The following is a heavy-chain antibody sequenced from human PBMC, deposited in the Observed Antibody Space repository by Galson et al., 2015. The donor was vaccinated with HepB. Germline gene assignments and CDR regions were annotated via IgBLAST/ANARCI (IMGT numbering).Heavy chain of an antibody. Sequence: SVKVSCKASGSTFSSYAISWVRQAPGQGLEWIGGIIPIFGTANYAQKFQGRVTITADESTSTAYMELRSLRSDDTAVYYCARGDFWSGYYSVYWGQGTLVTVSS. D-gene: IGHD3-3*01. V-gene: IGHV1-69*13. CDR1: GSTFSSYA. CDR2: IIPIFGTA. CDR3: ARGDFWSGYYSVY. J-gene: IGHJ4*02.